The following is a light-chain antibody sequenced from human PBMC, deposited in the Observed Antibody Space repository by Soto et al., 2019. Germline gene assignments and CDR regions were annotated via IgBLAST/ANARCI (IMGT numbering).Light chain of an antibody. Sequence: EIVLTQSPGTLSLSPGESATLSCRANQVVSTSYLAWYQQKPGQAPRLLIYHASDRAAGIPDRFSGSGSGTDFTLTISRLEPEDVAVFYCQQYGTFPFSFGQGTKLQIK. J-gene: IGKJ2*01. CDR1: QVVSTSY. V-gene: IGKV3-20*01. CDR3: QQYGTFPFS. CDR2: HAS.